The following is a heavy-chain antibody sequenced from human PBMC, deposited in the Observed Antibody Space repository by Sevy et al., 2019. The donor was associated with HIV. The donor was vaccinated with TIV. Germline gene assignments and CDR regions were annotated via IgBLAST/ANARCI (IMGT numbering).Heavy chain of an antibody. CDR3: ESGGGNGLYSFDY. CDR1: GGTFSSYG. D-gene: IGHD6-19*01. J-gene: IGHJ4*02. CDR2: IIPILGTV. V-gene: IGHV1-69*13. Sequence: ASVKVSCKASGGTFSSYGISWVRQAPGQGLEWLGGIIPILGTVNYEQKFQGRVTITADESTKTAYMELSSLRSEDPAVYYCESGGGNGLYSFDYWGQETLVTVSS.